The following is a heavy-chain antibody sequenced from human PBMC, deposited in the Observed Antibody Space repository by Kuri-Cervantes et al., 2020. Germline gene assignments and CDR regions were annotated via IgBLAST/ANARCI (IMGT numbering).Heavy chain of an antibody. V-gene: IGHV2-5*02. D-gene: IGHD3-3*01. CDR2: IYWDDVK. CDR1: GFSLSTSGVG. Sequence: SGPTLVKPTQTLTLTCTFSGFSLSTSGVGVGWIRQPPGKALEWLALIYWDDVKRYSPSLKSRLTITKDTSKNQVVLAMTNMDPVDTATYYCAHKGVVTAFDIWGLGTMVTVSS. J-gene: IGHJ3*02. CDR3: AHKGVVTAFDI.